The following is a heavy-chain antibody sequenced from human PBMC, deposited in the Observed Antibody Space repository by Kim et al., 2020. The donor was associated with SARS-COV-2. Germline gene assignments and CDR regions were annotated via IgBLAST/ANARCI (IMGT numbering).Heavy chain of an antibody. J-gene: IGHJ6*02. CDR1: GFTFSSYS. D-gene: IGHD5-18*01. V-gene: IGHV3-48*02. Sequence: GGSLRLSCAASGFTFSSYSMNWVRQAPGKGLEWVSYISSSSSTIYYADSVKGRFTISRDNAKNSLYLQMNSLRDEDTAVYYCARDRDVDTAMVTVGFYSYYGMDVWGQGTTFTVSS. CDR2: ISSSSSTI. CDR3: ARDRDVDTAMVTVGFYSYYGMDV.